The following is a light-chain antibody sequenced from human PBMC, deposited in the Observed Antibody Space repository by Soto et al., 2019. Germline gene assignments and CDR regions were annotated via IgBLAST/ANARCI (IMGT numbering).Light chain of an antibody. V-gene: IGKV1-39*01. Sequence: DIHMTQSPSSLSASVGDGVTITCRASESVSRFLNWYHQRPGKAPKVLINVASTLRSGVPSRFSGGGSGTNFTLTINSLQPEDFGTYFCQQSFNIPLTFGGGTTVEI. CDR2: VAS. CDR3: QQSFNIPLT. J-gene: IGKJ4*01. CDR1: ESVSRF.